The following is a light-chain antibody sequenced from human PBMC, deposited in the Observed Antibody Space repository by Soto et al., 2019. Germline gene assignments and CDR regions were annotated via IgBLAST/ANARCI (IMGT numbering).Light chain of an antibody. J-gene: IGKJ5*01. V-gene: IGKV3-11*01. CDR3: QQRNIWPPVT. CDR2: GAF. CDR1: PSVTNY. Sequence: EIVLTQSPATLSLSLGERATLSCRASPSVTNYLAWYQQKPGQPPRLLIYGAFNRAAGIPARFSGSGSGTDFTLTISSLEPEDSAVYYCQQRNIWPPVTFGQGTRLEIK.